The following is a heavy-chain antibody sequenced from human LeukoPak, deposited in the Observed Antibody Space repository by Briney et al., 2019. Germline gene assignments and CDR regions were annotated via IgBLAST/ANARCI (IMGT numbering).Heavy chain of an antibody. D-gene: IGHD3-10*01. V-gene: IGHV3-48*04. CDR1: GFTFSSYS. CDR2: ISSSGSTI. Sequence: GGSLRLSCAASGFTFSSYSMNWIRQAPGKGLEWVSYISSSGSTIYYADSVKGRFTISRDNAKNSLYLQMNSLRAEDTAVYYCARDYYYGHLGPGYWGQGTLVTVSS. J-gene: IGHJ4*02. CDR3: ARDYYYGHLGPGY.